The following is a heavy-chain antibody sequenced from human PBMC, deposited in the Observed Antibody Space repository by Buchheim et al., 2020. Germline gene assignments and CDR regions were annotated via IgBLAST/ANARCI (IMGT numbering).Heavy chain of an antibody. CDR3: ARTDCGTTHCKHLQY. CDR2: ISDDGTNN. V-gene: IGHV3-30*03. D-gene: IGHD2-21*01. Sequence: QVQLVESGGGVVQPGRSLRLSCAASGFTFSTYAMHWVRQAPGKGLEWLAVISDDGTNNYYTDAVKGRFPISRDNPKNTVSLQVDSLTTEDTAAYYCARTDCGTTHCKHLQYWGLGTL. CDR1: GFTFSTYA. J-gene: IGHJ4*02.